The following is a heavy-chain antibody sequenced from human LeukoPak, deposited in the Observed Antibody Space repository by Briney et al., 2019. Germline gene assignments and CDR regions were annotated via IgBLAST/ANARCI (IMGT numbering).Heavy chain of an antibody. J-gene: IGHJ4*02. D-gene: IGHD3-22*01. CDR3: ASTSSGYYLTNFDY. CDR1: GGSFRGYY. Sequence: SETLSLTCAVYGGSFRGYYWSWIRQPPGKGLEWIGEINHSGSTNYNPSPKSRVTISVDTSKTQFSLKLSSVTAADTAVYYCASTSSGYYLTNFDYWGQGTLVTVSS. CDR2: INHSGST. V-gene: IGHV4-34*01.